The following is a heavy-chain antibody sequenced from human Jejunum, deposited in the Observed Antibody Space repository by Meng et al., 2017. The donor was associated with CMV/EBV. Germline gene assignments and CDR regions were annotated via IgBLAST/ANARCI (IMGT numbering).Heavy chain of an antibody. CDR2: SNHREDA. D-gene: IGHD6-6*01. CDR1: GVSISRYY. CDR3: ARLYGSSSDSPFDP. V-gene: IGHV4-59*13. J-gene: IGHJ5*02. Sequence: SGVSISRYYWHGIGQAPGRGLERIGNSNHREDAGRDTSLESRVTVSADTSKSQLSLTLTSVTAADTAVYYCARLYGSSSDSPFDPWGQGTLVTVSS.